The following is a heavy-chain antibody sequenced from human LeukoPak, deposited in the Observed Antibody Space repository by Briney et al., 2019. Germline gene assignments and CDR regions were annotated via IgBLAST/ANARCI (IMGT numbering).Heavy chain of an antibody. CDR2: ITGSGGNT. V-gene: IGHV3-23*01. J-gene: IGHJ5*02. CDR3: AKDSLGSSSKNWFDP. D-gene: IGHD6-13*01. CDR1: GFIFSSYS. Sequence: PGGSLRLSCAASGFIFSSYSMSWVRQAPGKGLEWVSVITGSGGNTYYADSVKGRFTISKDNSKNTLYLQMNSLRAEDTAVYYCAKDSLGSSSKNWFDPWGQGTLVTVSS.